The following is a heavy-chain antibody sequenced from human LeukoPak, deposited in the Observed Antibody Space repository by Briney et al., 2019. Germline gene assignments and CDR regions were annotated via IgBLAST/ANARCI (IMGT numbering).Heavy chain of an antibody. V-gene: IGHV3-74*01. D-gene: IGHD3-9*01. CDR2: INSDGSRT. J-gene: IGHJ4*02. Sequence: GGSLRLSCAASGFTLSSYEMHWVRQAPGKGLVWVSRINSDGSRTGYADSVKGRFTISRDNAKSTLYLQMNSLRAEDTAVYYCTRVLPDILTGYSFDYWGQGTLVTVSS. CDR3: TRVLPDILTGYSFDY. CDR1: GFTLSSYE.